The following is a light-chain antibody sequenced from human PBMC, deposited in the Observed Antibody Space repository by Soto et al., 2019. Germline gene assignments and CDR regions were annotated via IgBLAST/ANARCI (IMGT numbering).Light chain of an antibody. Sequence: DIQLTQSPSFLSASVGDRVTITCRASQGISSYLAWYQQKPGKAPKLLIYAASTLQSGIPSRFGGSGSETEFTLTIRSLQPEDFAPYYCQQLNSYPRITFGQGKRLEIK. J-gene: IGKJ5*01. V-gene: IGKV1-9*01. CDR1: QGISSY. CDR2: AAS. CDR3: QQLNSYPRIT.